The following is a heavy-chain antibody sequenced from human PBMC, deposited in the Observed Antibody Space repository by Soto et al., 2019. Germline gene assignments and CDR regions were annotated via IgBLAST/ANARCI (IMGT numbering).Heavy chain of an antibody. CDR3: ARGTGWSGYSGRAMGV. J-gene: IGHJ6*03. V-gene: IGHV4-34*01. D-gene: IGHD3-3*01. Sequence: SETLSLTCAVYGGSFSGYYWSWIRQPPGKGLEWIGEINHSGSTNYNPSLKSRVTISVDTSKNQFSLKLSSVTAADTAVYYCARGTGWSGYSGRAMGVWGKGTTVTVSS. CDR1: GGSFSGYY. CDR2: INHSGST.